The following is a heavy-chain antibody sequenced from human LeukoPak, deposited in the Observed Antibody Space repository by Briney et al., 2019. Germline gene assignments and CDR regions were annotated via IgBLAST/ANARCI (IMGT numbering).Heavy chain of an antibody. D-gene: IGHD2-8*02. CDR1: DYTFTTYG. J-gene: IGHJ6*03. Sequence: GASVIASCKSSDYTFTTYGITWVRQAPGQGLEWMGWISTYNGITDYAQNLQDRVTMTADTSTSTAYMELRSLRSDDTAVYFCARVSPQGYCTETRCYAYYMDVWGKGTTVIVSS. CDR2: ISTYNGIT. V-gene: IGHV1-18*01. CDR3: ARVSPQGYCTETRCYAYYMDV.